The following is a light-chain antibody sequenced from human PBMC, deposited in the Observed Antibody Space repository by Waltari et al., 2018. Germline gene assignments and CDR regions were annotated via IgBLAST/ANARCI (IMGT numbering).Light chain of an antibody. V-gene: IGLV2-14*01. CDR1: SSDIGYAHF. CDR3: SSYTRSSTLYV. Sequence: QSALTQPASVSGSPGQSIPISCTGTSSDIGYAHFSSWYQPHPGKAPKPLIYEVNNRPSGVSNRFSGSKSGNTASLTISGLQAEDEADYYCSSYTRSSTLYVFGTGTKVTVL. J-gene: IGLJ1*01. CDR2: EVN.